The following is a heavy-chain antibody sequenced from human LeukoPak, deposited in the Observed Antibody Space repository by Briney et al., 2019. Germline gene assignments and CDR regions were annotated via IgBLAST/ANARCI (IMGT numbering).Heavy chain of an antibody. V-gene: IGHV3-7*01. CDR2: IKQDGREK. D-gene: IGHD6-19*01. Sequence: PGGSLRLSCAASGFTFSTYWMSWVRQAPGKGLEWVASIKQDGREKYYVDSVKGRFTISRDNAKNSLYLQMNSLRAEDTAVYYCARFGYSSGWSFDYWGQGTLVTVSS. J-gene: IGHJ4*02. CDR1: GFTFSTYW. CDR3: ARFGYSSGWSFDY.